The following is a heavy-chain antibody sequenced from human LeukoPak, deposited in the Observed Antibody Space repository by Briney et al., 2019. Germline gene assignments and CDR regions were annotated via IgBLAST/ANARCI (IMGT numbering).Heavy chain of an antibody. CDR3: ASDIVVVPAAMGSYYYYGMDV. V-gene: IGHV4-34*01. CDR2: INHSGST. Sequence: PSETLSLTCAVYGGSFSGYYWSWIRQPPGKGLEWIWEINHSGSTNYNPSTKSRVTISVDTSKNQCSLKLSSVTAADTAVYYCASDIVVVPAAMGSYYYYGMDVWGQGTTVTVSS. J-gene: IGHJ6*02. D-gene: IGHD2-2*01. CDR1: GGSFSGYY.